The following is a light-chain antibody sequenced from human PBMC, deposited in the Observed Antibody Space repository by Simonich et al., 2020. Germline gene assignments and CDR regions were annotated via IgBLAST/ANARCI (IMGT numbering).Light chain of an antibody. CDR1: SGSIASNY. CDR3: QSYDSSNWV. Sequence: NFMLTQPHSVSESPGKTVTISCTRSSGSIASNYVQWYQQRPGSSPTTVIYEDNQRPSGVPERFSGAIDSSSTSASLTISGLKTEDEADYYCQSYDSSNWVFGGGTKLTVL. V-gene: IGLV6-57*01. J-gene: IGLJ3*02. CDR2: EDN.